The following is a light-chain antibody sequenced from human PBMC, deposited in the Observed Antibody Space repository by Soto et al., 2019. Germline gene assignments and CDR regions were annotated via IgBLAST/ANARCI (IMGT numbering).Light chain of an antibody. J-gene: IGKJ1*01. CDR1: ENVYGN. V-gene: IGKV3-20*01. CDR3: QQYGRSPRT. Sequence: EILMTQSPFTLAVSPGEGASLSCRASENVYGNVAWYQQKPGQAPRLLIYGASSRATGIPERFSGSGSGTDLTLTISRLEPEDFEVYYCQQYGRSPRTFGQGTKVDIK. CDR2: GAS.